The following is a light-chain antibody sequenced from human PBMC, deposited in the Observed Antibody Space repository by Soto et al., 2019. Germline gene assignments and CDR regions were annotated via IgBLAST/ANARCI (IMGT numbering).Light chain of an antibody. CDR1: QSISTW. J-gene: IGKJ1*01. CDR2: DAS. CDR3: QQYNTYST. V-gene: IGKV1-5*01. Sequence: DIQMTQSPSTLSASVGDRVTITCRASQSISTWLAWYRQKPGRAPKLLIYDASSLESGVPSRFSGSGSGTEFTVTISSLQPDDFATYYCQQYNTYSTFGQGTKVEI.